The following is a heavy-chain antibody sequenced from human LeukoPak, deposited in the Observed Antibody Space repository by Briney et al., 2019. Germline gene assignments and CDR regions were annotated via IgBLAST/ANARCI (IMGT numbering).Heavy chain of an antibody. CDR1: RFTFSSFA. CDR3: VKDPAHDFWSGYYGFDY. D-gene: IGHD3-3*01. V-gene: IGHV3-23*01. J-gene: IGHJ4*02. Sequence: GGSLRLSCAASRFTFSSFAMSWVRQAPGKGLEWVSTISGSGGRTNYADSVKGRFTISRDNFKNTLYLQMDSLRAEDTAVCYCVKDPAHDFWSGYYGFDYWGQGTLVTVSS. CDR2: ISGSGGRT.